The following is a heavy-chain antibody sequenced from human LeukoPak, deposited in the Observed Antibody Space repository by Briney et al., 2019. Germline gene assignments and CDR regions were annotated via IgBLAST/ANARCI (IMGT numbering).Heavy chain of an antibody. J-gene: IGHJ4*02. Sequence: GGSLRLSCAASGFTFGSYWMHWVRQAPGKGLVWVSRINSDGSSTSYADSVKGRFTISRDNAKNTLYLQMNSLRAEDTAGYYCARAGDYGSGSYFRSYYLDYWGQGTLVTVSS. CDR1: GFTFGSYW. CDR2: INSDGSST. D-gene: IGHD3-10*01. CDR3: ARAGDYGSGSYFRSYYLDY. V-gene: IGHV3-74*01.